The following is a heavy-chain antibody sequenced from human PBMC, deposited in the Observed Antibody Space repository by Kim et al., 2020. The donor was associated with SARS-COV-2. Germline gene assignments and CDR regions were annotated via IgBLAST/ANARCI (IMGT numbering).Heavy chain of an antibody. CDR2: PI. J-gene: IGHJ6*02. D-gene: IGHD3-16*01. Sequence: PIYYADSVKGRFTISRDNAKNSLYLQMNSLTDEDTAVYYCARGRLRPDVWGQGTTVTVSS. V-gene: IGHV3-48*02. CDR3: ARGRLRPDV.